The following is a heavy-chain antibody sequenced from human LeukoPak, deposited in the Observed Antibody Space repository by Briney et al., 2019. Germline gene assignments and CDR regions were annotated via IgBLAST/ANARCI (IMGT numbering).Heavy chain of an antibody. CDR1: GGSISSYY. J-gene: IGHJ4*02. Sequence: PSETLSLTCTVSGGSISSYYWGWIRQPPGKGLEWIGNIYYNGSPNYNPSLKSRVTISVDTSKNQFSLKLSSVTAADTAVYYCARRKLSSSWRDYWGQGTLVTVSS. D-gene: IGHD6-13*01. CDR2: IYYNGSP. CDR3: ARRKLSSSWRDY. V-gene: IGHV4-39*01.